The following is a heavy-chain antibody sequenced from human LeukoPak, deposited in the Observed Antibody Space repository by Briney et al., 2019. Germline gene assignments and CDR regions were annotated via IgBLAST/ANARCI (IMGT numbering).Heavy chain of an antibody. V-gene: IGHV3-7*04. CDR3: ARWGGGFDY. CDR2: IKQDGGVT. Sequence: GGSVRLSCAASGFTFTSYWMSWVRQAPGQGLEWVANIKQDGGVTTYVDSVKGRFTISRDNAQNALYLQMNSLRAEDTAVYYCARWGGGFDYWGQETMVTDSS. CDR1: GFTFTSYW. J-gene: IGHJ4*02. D-gene: IGHD3-16*01.